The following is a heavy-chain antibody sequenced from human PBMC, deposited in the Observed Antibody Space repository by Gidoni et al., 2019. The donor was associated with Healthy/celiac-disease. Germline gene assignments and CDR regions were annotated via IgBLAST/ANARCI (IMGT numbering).Heavy chain of an antibody. CDR2: INHSGST. V-gene: IGHV4-34*01. CDR1: GGSFSGYY. Sequence: QVQLQQWGAGLLKPSETLSLTCAVYGGSFSGYYWSWIRQPPGKGLEWIGEINHSGSTNYNPSLKSRVTISVDTSKNQFSLKLSSVTAADTAVYYCASGQMIAARRRLDYWGQGTLVTVSS. J-gene: IGHJ4*02. D-gene: IGHD6-6*01. CDR3: ASGQMIAARRRLDY.